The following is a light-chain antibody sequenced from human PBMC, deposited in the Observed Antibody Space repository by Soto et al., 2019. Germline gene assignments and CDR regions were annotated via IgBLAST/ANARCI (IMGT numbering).Light chain of an antibody. Sequence: QSALTQPRSVFGSPGQSVTISCTGTSSDVGGYDYVSWFQHHPGKVPKLMIYDVTKRPSGVPDRFSASKSGNTASLTISGLQAEDEADYYCCSYGGYFWVFGGGTKLTVL. CDR1: SSDVGGYDY. CDR3: CSYGGYFWV. CDR2: DVT. V-gene: IGLV2-11*01. J-gene: IGLJ3*02.